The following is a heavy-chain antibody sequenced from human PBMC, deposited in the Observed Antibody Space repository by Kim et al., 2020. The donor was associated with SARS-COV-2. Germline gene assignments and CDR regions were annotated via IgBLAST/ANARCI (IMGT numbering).Heavy chain of an antibody. D-gene: IGHD1-26*01. CDR1: GFTFSSYW. CDR3: ARDLATYSGSYRGFDY. CDR2: IKQDGSEK. J-gene: IGHJ4*02. V-gene: IGHV3-7*05. Sequence: GGSLRLSCAASGFTFSSYWMSWVRQAPGKGLEWVANIKQDGSEKYYVDSVKGRFTISRDNAKNSLYLQMNSLRAEDTAVYYCARDLATYSGSYRGFDYWGQGTLVTVSS.